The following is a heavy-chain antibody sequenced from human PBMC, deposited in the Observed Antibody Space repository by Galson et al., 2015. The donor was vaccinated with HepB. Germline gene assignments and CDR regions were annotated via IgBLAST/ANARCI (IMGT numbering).Heavy chain of an antibody. Sequence: SVKVSCKVSRYTLTELSMHWVRQAPGKGLEWMGGFDPEDGETIYAQKFQGRVTMTEDTSTDTAYMELSSLRSEDTAVYYCATAFAAAGMVDYWGQGTLVTVSS. J-gene: IGHJ4*02. V-gene: IGHV1-24*01. D-gene: IGHD6-13*01. CDR2: FDPEDGET. CDR1: RYTLTELS. CDR3: ATAFAAAGMVDY.